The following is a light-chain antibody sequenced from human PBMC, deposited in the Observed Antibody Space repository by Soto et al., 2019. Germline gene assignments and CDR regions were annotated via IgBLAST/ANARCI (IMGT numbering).Light chain of an antibody. V-gene: IGKV1-39*01. CDR3: QQSYNSPQT. J-gene: IGKJ1*01. Sequence: DIQMAQSPSSLSASVGDRVTITCQASQDIGNYLNWYQQKPGKAPKLLIYETPNMEIGVPSRFSGSGSGTDFTLTISSLQPEDFATYSCQQSYNSPQTFGRGTKVDIK. CDR1: QDIGNY. CDR2: ETP.